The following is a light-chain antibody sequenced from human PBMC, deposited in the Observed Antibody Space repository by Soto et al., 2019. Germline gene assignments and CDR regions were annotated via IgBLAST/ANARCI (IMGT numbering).Light chain of an antibody. V-gene: IGKV1-5*03. CDR1: QSISNW. J-gene: IGKJ1*01. CDR2: KAS. CDR3: QQYDTYPRT. Sequence: DIQMTQSPSTLSASVGDRVTITCRASQSISNWLAWYQQKPGKAPKLLIFKASTLESGVPSRFSSSGSGTELTLNISSLQPDDFATYHCQQYDTYPRTFGQGTKVDIK.